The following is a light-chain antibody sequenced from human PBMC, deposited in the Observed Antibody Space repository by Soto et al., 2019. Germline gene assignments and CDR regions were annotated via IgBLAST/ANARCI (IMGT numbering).Light chain of an antibody. J-gene: IGKJ5*01. Sequence: EIVLTRCPAHRSVSPGEGATLFCRVSQSVSTNLAWYQQKLGQAPRVLIYGSSSRATGVPAGFSGSGSGTEFTLTVSSLEPEGFAVYFCQQRSNWPPWTFGQGTRLEI. V-gene: IGKV3-15*01. CDR2: GSS. CDR3: QQRSNWPPWT. CDR1: QSVSTN.